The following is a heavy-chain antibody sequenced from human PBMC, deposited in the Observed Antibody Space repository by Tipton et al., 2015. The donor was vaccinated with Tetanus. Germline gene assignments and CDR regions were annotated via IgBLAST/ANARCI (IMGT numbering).Heavy chain of an antibody. D-gene: IGHD3-10*01. CDR3: ASGSSLDY. Sequence: GSLRLSCEVSGLTFSNYKMNWVRQASGKGLEWVSSISSTTRYIDYVDSVKGRFTISRDNAKNSVYLQMNSLRVEDTAVYYCASGSSLDYWGQGTLVTVSS. V-gene: IGHV3-21*01. CDR2: ISSTTRYI. J-gene: IGHJ4*02. CDR1: GLTFSNYK.